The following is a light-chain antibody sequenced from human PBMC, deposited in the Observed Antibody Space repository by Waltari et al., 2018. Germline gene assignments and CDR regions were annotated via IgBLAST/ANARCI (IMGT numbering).Light chain of an antibody. CDR1: QSISSY. CDR3: QQSYSFFS. J-gene: IGKJ2*01. CDR2: AAS. Sequence: DIQMTQSPSSLSASVGDRVTITCRASQSISSYLNWYQQKPGKAPKLLIYAASSLQSGVPSRFSGSGSGTDFTLTISSLQPEDFATYYCQQSYSFFSFGQGTKLDI. V-gene: IGKV1-39*01.